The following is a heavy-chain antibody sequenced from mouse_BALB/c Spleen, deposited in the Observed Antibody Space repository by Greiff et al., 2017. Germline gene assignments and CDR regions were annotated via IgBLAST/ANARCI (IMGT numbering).Heavy chain of an antibody. J-gene: IGHJ2*01. CDR2: ISSGGGST. Sequence: EVKLVESGGGLVKPGGSLKLSCAASGFAFSSYYMSWVRQTPEKRLEWVAYISSGGGSTYYPDTVKGRFTISRDNAKNTLYLQMSSLKSEDTAMYYCARHYYGLDYWGQGTTLTVSS. CDR1: GFAFSSYY. V-gene: IGHV5-12-1*01. D-gene: IGHD1-2*01. CDR3: ARHYYGLDY.